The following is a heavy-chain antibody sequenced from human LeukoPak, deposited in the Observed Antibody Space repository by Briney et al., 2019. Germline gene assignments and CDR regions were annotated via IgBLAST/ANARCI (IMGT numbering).Heavy chain of an antibody. CDR2: INPSGGST. J-gene: IGHJ3*02. CDR1: VYTFTSYY. V-gene: IGHV1-46*01. Sequence: GASVKVACQASVYTFTSYYMHWLRQAPGQGLDWMGIINPSGGSTSYAQKFQGRVTMTRDTSTSTVYMELSSLRSEDTAVYYCASEDSSGWYAFDIWGQGTMVTVSS. D-gene: IGHD6-19*01. CDR3: ASEDSSGWYAFDI.